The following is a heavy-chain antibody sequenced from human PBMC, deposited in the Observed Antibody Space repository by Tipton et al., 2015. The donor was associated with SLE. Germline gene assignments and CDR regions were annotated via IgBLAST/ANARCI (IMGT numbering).Heavy chain of an antibody. CDR1: GFTFSSYG. Sequence: RSLRLSCAASGFTFSSYGMHWVRQAPGKGLEWVAFIRYDGSNKYYADSVKGRFTISRDNSKNTLYLQMNSLRVEDTGVYYCVRDSETTTPYYYGMDVWGQGTTVTVSS. CDR3: VRDSETTTPYYYGMDV. J-gene: IGHJ6*02. V-gene: IGHV3-33*01. D-gene: IGHD1-1*01. CDR2: IRYDGSNK.